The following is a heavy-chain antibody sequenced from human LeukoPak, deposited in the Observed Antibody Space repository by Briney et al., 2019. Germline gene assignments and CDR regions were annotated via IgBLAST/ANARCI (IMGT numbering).Heavy chain of an antibody. CDR1: GCTFSSYW. CDR2: IKQDGSEK. CDR3: VRGARDTAMVRGNYFDY. J-gene: IGHJ4*02. D-gene: IGHD5-18*01. Sequence: GGSLRLSCAGSGCTFSSYWMSWVRQAPGKGLEWVANIKQDGSEKYYVDSVKGRFTISRDNAKNSLYLQMNSLRAEDTAVYYCVRGARDTAMVRGNYFDYWGQGTLVTVSS. V-gene: IGHV3-7*03.